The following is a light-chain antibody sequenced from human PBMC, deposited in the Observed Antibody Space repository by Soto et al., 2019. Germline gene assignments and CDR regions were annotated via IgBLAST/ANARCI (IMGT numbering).Light chain of an antibody. V-gene: IGKV3D-20*02. CDR1: QSVSNTY. J-gene: IGKJ4*01. CDR3: QQRGNWPVT. Sequence: EIVLTQSPGTLSLSPGERATLSCRASQSVSNTYLAWYQQKPGQAPRLLISGASSRATGIPDRFSGSGSGTDFTLTISRLEPEDFAVYYCQQRGNWPVTFGGGTKVEI. CDR2: GAS.